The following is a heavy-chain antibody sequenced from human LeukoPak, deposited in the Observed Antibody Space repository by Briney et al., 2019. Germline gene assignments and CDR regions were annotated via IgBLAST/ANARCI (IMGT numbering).Heavy chain of an antibody. Sequence: KPSETLSLTCAVYGGSFSGYYWSWIRQPPGKGLEWIGEISHSGSTNYNPSLKTRVTISVDTSKNQFSLKLSSVTAADTAVYYCARGSGAVRGVRAFDIWGQGTMVTVSS. D-gene: IGHD3-10*01. CDR1: GGSFSGYY. J-gene: IGHJ3*02. CDR3: ARGSGAVRGVRAFDI. CDR2: ISHSGST. V-gene: IGHV4-34*01.